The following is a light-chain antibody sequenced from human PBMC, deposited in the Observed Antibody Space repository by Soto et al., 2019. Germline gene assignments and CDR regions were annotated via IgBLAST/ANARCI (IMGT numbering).Light chain of an antibody. J-gene: IGKJ4*01. CDR2: AAS. Sequence: DIQMTQSPSSVSASVGDRVSITCRASQGINNRLAWYQQKPGKAPRLLIYAASSLHSGVPSRFSGSGSGTDFTLTITGLQPEDFATYFCQQANSFPSFGGGTRVDIK. CDR3: QQANSFPS. CDR1: QGINNR. V-gene: IGKV1-12*02.